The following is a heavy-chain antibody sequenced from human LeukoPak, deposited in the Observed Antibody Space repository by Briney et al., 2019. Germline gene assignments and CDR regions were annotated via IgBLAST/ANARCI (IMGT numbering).Heavy chain of an antibody. J-gene: IGHJ4*02. CDR3: ARRPSIATRSPSFDY. CDR1: GGSISSYY. CDR2: IYYSGST. D-gene: IGHD6-6*01. V-gene: IGHV4-59*12. Sequence: SETLSLTCTVSGGSISSYYWSWIRQPPGKGLEWIGYIYYSGSTNYNPSLKSRVTISVDTSKNQFSLKLSSVTAADTAVYYCARRPSIATRSPSFDYWGQGTLVIVSS.